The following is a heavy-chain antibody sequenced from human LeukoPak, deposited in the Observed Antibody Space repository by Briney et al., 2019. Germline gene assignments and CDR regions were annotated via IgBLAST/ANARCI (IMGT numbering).Heavy chain of an antibody. J-gene: IGHJ2*01. CDR2: VSIGGSFI. Sequence: PGGSLRLSCAASGFTFSSYGMNWVRQAPGKGLEWVSFVSIGGSFIYYADSVKGRFTISRDDAKSSLYLQMNSLTAEDTAEYYCARNKINTVTTGWYFDLWGRGTLVSVSS. CDR1: GFTFSSYG. V-gene: IGHV3-21*01. CDR3: ARNKINTVTTGWYFDL. D-gene: IGHD4-17*01.